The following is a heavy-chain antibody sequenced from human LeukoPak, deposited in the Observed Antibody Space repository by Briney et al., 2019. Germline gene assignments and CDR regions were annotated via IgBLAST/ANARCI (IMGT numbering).Heavy chain of an antibody. V-gene: IGHV4-39*01. CDR2: IHYSGTT. CDR3: VRYSLETHSFDI. Sequence: SETLSLTCTVSGGPISSSGHYYVWIRQPPGERLEWIGGIHYSGTTYYDTSLKSRMTMSVDTSKNQFSLKLTSLTAADTAVYYCVRYSLETHSFDIWGQGTLVTVSS. D-gene: IGHD1-26*01. J-gene: IGHJ4*02. CDR1: GGPISSSGHY.